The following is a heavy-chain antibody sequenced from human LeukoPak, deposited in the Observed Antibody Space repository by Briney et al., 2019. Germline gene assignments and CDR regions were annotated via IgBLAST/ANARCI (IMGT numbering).Heavy chain of an antibody. Sequence: SQTLSLTCAVSGGSISSGGYSWSWIRQPPGKGLEWIGEINHSGSTNYNPSLKSRVTISVDTSKNQFSLKLSSVTAADTAVYYCARAPPGIAAAGSRFNWFDPWGQGTLVTVSS. D-gene: IGHD6-13*01. J-gene: IGHJ5*02. V-gene: IGHV4-30-2*01. CDR2: INHSGST. CDR3: ARAPPGIAAAGSRFNWFDP. CDR1: GGSISSGGYS.